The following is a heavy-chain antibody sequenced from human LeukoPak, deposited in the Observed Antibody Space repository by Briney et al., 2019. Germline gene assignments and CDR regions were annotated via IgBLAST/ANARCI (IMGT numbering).Heavy chain of an antibody. V-gene: IGHV3-30*03. D-gene: IGHD5-24*01. J-gene: IGHJ6*02. CDR3: ARRHGYRGMDV. CDR1: GFTFSSYG. CDR2: ISYDGSNK. Sequence: GRSLRLSCAASGFTFSSYGMHWVRQAPGKGLEWVAVISYDGSNKYYADSVKGRFTISRDNSKNTLYLQMNSLRAEDTAVYYCARRHGYRGMDVWGQGTTVTVSS.